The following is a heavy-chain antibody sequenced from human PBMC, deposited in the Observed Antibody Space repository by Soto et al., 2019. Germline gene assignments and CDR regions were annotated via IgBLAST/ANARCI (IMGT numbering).Heavy chain of an antibody. CDR3: ATDLRDCSGGSCYTYWFDP. Sequence: ASVKVSCKVSGYTLTELSMHWVRRAPGKGLEWMGGFDPEDGETIYAQKFQGRVTMTEDTSTDTAYMELSSLRSEDTAVYYCATDLRDCSGGSCYTYWFDPWGQGTLVTVSS. CDR1: GYTLTELS. V-gene: IGHV1-24*01. CDR2: FDPEDGET. D-gene: IGHD2-15*01. J-gene: IGHJ5*02.